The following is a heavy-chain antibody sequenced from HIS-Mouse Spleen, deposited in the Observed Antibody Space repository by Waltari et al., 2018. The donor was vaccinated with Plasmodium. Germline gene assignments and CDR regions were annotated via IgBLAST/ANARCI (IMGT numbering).Heavy chain of an antibody. CDR1: GGSFSGYY. V-gene: IGHV4-34*01. Sequence: QVQLQQWGAGLLKPSETLSLTCAVYGGSFSGYYWLWFRQPAGKGLEWIGERNHSGSTNYNPSLKSRVTISVDTSKNQFSLKLSSVTAADTAVYYCARGLRGHYWYFDLWGRGTLVTVSS. CDR2: RNHSGST. D-gene: IGHD3-10*01. CDR3: ARGLRGHYWYFDL. J-gene: IGHJ2*01.